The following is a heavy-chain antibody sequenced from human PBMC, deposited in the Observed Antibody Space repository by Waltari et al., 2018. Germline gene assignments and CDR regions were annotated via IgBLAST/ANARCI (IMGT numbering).Heavy chain of an antibody. CDR1: GFTFANHA. CDR2: ISASGTRT. Sequence: EVNLLESGGGLIQPGGSLRLSCAGSGFTFANHAINWVRQAPGNGREWVSQISASGTRTYYATSVQGRCTVARDNSKNTVYLQMHNLGVEDTALYYCAKAKTTGDGRHFDDWGQGTLVTVSS. CDR3: AKAKTTGDGRHFDD. V-gene: IGHV3-23*01. D-gene: IGHD1-1*01. J-gene: IGHJ4*02.